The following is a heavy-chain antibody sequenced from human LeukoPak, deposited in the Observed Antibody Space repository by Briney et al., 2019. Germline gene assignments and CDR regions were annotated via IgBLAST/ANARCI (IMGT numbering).Heavy chain of an antibody. J-gene: IGHJ5*02. CDR1: GGSINSGNYY. CDR2: IDTSGST. Sequence: SETLSLTCTVSGGSINSGNYYWSWIRQPAGKGLEWIGRIDTSGSTSHNPSLKSRVTISLDTSKNQFSLKLTSVTAADTAVYYCARDGSGVWFDPWGQGTLVTVSS. V-gene: IGHV4-61*02. D-gene: IGHD3-10*01. CDR3: ARDGSGVWFDP.